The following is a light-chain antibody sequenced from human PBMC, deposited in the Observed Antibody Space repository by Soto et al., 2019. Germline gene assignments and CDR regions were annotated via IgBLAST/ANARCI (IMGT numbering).Light chain of an antibody. J-gene: IGKJ4*01. Sequence: EFVLTQSPGTLSLSPGERATLSCRASQTVRNNYLAWYQQKPGQAPRLLIYDASSRATGIPDRFSGGGSGTDFTLTIRRLGPEDFGVYYCQQFSSYPLTFGGGTKVDIK. CDR3: QQFSSYPLT. CDR1: QTVRNNY. CDR2: DAS. V-gene: IGKV3-20*01.